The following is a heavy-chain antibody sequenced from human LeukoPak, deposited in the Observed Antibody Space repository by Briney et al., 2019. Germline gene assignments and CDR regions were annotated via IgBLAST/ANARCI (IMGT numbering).Heavy chain of an antibody. CDR1: GGTFSSYA. CDR2: IIPILGIA. J-gene: IGHJ4*02. D-gene: IGHD6-6*01. Sequence: SVKVSCKASGGTFSSYAISWVRQAPGQGLEWMGRIIPILGIANYAQKFQGRVTITADKSTSTAYMELSSLRSEDTAVYYCASSSSSGAMVTATPYYFDYWGQGTPVTVSS. V-gene: IGHV1-69*04. CDR3: ASSSSSGAMVTATPYYFDY.